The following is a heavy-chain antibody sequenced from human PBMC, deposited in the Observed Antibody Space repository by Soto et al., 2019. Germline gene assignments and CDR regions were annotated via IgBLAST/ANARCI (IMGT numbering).Heavy chain of an antibody. CDR1: GDSVSSNSAA. Sequence: PSQTLSLTCAISGDSVSSNSAAWNWIRQSPSRGLEWLGRTYYRSKWYNDYAVSVKSRITINPDTSKNQFSLQLNSVTPEDTAVYYCARARITMMVVVPLPPYYYYGMDVWGQGTTVTVSS. D-gene: IGHD3-22*01. CDR3: ARARITMMVVVPLPPYYYYGMDV. CDR2: TYYRSKWYN. J-gene: IGHJ6*02. V-gene: IGHV6-1*01.